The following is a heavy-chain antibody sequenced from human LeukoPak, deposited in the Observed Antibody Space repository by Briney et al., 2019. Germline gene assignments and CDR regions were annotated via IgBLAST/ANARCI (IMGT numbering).Heavy chain of an antibody. D-gene: IGHD1-26*01. J-gene: IGHJ4*02. V-gene: IGHV1-69*13. CDR3: ARRLVGATGVDY. Sequence: GASVKVSCKASGGTFSSYAISWVRQAPGQGLEWMGGIIPIFGTANYAQKFQGRVTITADESTSTAYMELSSLRSEDTAVYYCARRLVGATGVDYWGQGTLVTVSS. CDR2: IIPIFGTA. CDR1: GGTFSSYA.